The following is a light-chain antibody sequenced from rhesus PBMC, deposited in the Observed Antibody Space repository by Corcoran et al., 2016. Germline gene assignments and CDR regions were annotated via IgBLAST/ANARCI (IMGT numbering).Light chain of an antibody. Sequence: ETVVTQSPATLPLSPGERATPSCRASQSVCSYLAWYQQKRGQTHRLLIYGASSRSTGIPDRFSGSGSGTDFTLTVNGLKPEDFGVYYCKKNSKLNGFGQGTKVEIK. CDR2: GAS. V-gene: IGKV3-24*04. J-gene: IGKJ2*01. CDR1: QSVCSY. CDR3: KKNSKLNG.